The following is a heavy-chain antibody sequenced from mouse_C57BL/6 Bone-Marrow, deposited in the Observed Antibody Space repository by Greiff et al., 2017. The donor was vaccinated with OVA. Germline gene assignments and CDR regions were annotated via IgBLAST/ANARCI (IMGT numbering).Heavy chain of an antibody. CDR3: AIGDYYGSSFYWYFDV. CDR2: IHPSDSDT. Sequence: VQVQQPGAELVKPGASVKVSCKASGYTFTSYWMHWVKQRPGQGLEWIGRIHPSDSDTTYNQKFKGKATLTVDKSASTAYMQLRSLTSEDSAVYYCAIGDYYGSSFYWYFDVWGTGTTVTVSS. CDR1: GYTFTSYW. D-gene: IGHD1-1*01. V-gene: IGHV1-74*01. J-gene: IGHJ1*03.